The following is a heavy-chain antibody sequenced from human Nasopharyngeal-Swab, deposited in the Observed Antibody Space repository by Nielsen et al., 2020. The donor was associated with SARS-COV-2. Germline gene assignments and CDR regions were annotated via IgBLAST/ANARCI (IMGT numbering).Heavy chain of an antibody. J-gene: IGHJ6*03. CDR2: IKQDGSEK. CDR3: ARGDIVVVPAAILYYYYYMDV. Sequence: GESVKISCAASGFTFSSYWMSWVRQAPGKGLEWVANIKQDGSEKYYVDSVKGRFTISRDNAKNSLYLQMNSLRAEDTAVYYCARGDIVVVPAAILYYYYYMDVWGKGTTVTVSS. D-gene: IGHD2-2*02. V-gene: IGHV3-7*01. CDR1: GFTFSSYW.